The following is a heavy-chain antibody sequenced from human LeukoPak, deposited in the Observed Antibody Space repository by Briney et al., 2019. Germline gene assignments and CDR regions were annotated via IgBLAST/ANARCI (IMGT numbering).Heavy chain of an antibody. D-gene: IGHD2-8*02. CDR3: ARGRGAVFDY. CDR1: GFTVSSSY. Sequence: SGGSLRLSCAASGFTVSSSYMSWARQAPGKGLEWVSVIYSGGSTYYADSVKGRFTISRDNSKTTLYLQMNCLRAEDTAVFFCARGRGAVFDYWGQGTLVTVSS. CDR2: IYSGGST. V-gene: IGHV3-66*01. J-gene: IGHJ4*02.